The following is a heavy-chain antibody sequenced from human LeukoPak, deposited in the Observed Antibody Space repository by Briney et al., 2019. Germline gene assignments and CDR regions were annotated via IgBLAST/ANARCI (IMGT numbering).Heavy chain of an antibody. J-gene: IGHJ4*02. D-gene: IGHD2-15*01. Sequence: AGGSLRLSCAASGFTFSSYAMSWVRQAPGMGLEWVSGISGSGGSRYYADSVKGRFTISTDNSKNTLYLQMNSLRAEDTAVYYCAKSERYCSGGSCYPSFDSWGQGTLVTVSS. CDR2: ISGSGGSR. V-gene: IGHV3-23*01. CDR1: GFTFSSYA. CDR3: AKSERYCSGGSCYPSFDS.